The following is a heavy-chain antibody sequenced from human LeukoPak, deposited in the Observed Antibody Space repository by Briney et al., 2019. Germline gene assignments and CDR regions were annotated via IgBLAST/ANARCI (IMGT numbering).Heavy chain of an antibody. J-gene: IGHJ5*02. CDR3: ARHVSGYNWNYLHWFDP. CDR2: IYTSGST. D-gene: IGHD1-7*01. CDR1: GGSISSYY. V-gene: IGHV4-4*09. Sequence: SETLSLTCTVSGGSISSYYWSWIRQPPGKGLEWIGYIYTSGSTNYNPSLKSRVTISVDTSKNQFSLKLSSVTAADTAVYYCARHVSGYNWNYLHWFDPWGQGTLVTVSP.